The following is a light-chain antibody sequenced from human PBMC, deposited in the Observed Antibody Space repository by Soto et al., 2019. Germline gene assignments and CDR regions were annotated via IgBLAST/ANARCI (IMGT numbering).Light chain of an antibody. Sequence: QPVLTQSPSASASLGASVKLTCTLSSGHSNYAIAWHQQQPEKGPRYLRKLNSDGRHSKGDGIPDRFSGSTSGAERYLTISSLQSEDEADYYCQTWGTGIQVFGGGTKVTVL. V-gene: IGLV4-69*01. CDR2: LNSDGRH. CDR1: SGHSNYA. J-gene: IGLJ2*01. CDR3: QTWGTGIQV.